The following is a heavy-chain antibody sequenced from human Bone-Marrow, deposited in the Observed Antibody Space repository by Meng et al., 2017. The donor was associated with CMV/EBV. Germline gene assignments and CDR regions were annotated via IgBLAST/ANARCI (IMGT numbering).Heavy chain of an antibody. CDR3: ASQVGPAATLDY. V-gene: IGHV1-69*05. CDR2: IIPIFGTA. Sequence: SVKVSCKASGYTFTSYDINWVRQATRQGLEWMGGIIPIFGTANYAQKFQGRVTITTDESTSTAYMELSSLRSEDTAVYYCASQVGPAATLDYWGQGTLVTVSS. D-gene: IGHD2-2*01. CDR1: GYTFTSYD. J-gene: IGHJ4*02.